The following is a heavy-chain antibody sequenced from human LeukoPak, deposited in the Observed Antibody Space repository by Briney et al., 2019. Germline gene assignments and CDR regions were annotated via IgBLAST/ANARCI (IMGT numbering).Heavy chain of an antibody. CDR1: GGSISSSSYY. D-gene: IGHD3-16*01. CDR2: IYYSGST. Sequence: SETLSLTCTVSGGSISSSSYYWGWIRQPPGKGLEWIGSIYYSGSTYYNPSLKSRVTISVDTSKNQFSLKLTSVTAADTAVYYCARDGGSYSRNWLDPWGRGTLVTVSS. J-gene: IGHJ5*02. V-gene: IGHV4-39*07. CDR3: ARDGGSYSRNWLDP.